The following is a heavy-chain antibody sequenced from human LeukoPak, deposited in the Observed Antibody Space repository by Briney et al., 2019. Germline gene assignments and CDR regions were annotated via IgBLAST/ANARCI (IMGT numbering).Heavy chain of an antibody. Sequence: GGSLRLSCAASGFTFSNAWMNWVRQAPGKGLEWVGRIYSKTDGGTTEYAAPVKGRFSISRDDSKKTLDLQMHSLKTDDTALYYCATGSNRYDSSDFDYWGQGTLVTVSS. J-gene: IGHJ4*02. CDR1: GFTFSNAW. CDR2: IYSKTDGGTT. D-gene: IGHD3-22*01. V-gene: IGHV3-15*01. CDR3: ATGSNRYDSSDFDY.